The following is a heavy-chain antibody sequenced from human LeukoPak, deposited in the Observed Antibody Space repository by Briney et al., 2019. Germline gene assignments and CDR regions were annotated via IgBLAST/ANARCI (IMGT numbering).Heavy chain of an antibody. D-gene: IGHD1-26*01. CDR3: ARVLSGSYSHNWFDP. CDR1: GGSISSYS. V-gene: IGHV4-4*07. CDR2: IYTSGST. Sequence: SETLSLTCTVSGGSISSYSWSWIRQPAGKGLEWIGRIYTSGSTNYNPSLKSRVTMSVDTSKNQFSLKLSSVTAADTAVYYCARVLSGSYSHNWFDPWGQGTLVTVSS. J-gene: IGHJ5*02.